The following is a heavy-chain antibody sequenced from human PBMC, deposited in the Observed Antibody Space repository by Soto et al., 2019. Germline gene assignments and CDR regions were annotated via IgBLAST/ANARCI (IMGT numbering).Heavy chain of an antibody. D-gene: IGHD5-12*01. CDR1: GFTFSSYG. J-gene: IGHJ4*02. CDR3: AKDTLSFNGYDYIFDQ. V-gene: IGHV3-30*18. Sequence: GGSLRLSCAASGFTFSSYGMHWVRQPQGKGLEWVGLISNDGSRRYYADSVKGRLAISRDNSKNTLYLQIYSLGTEDTAVYYCAKDTLSFNGYDYIFDQRGQGTVVTVPS. CDR2: ISNDGSRR.